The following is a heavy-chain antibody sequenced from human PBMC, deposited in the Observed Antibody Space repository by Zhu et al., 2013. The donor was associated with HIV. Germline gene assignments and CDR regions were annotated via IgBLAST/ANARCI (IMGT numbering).Heavy chain of an antibody. Sequence: QVQLVQSGAEVKKPGSSVKVSCKASGGTFSTHAISWVRQAPGQGPEWMGGIITLFGTTSYAQRFQGRVTITADASTSTAYMELSRLTSEDTAVYYCARDGCGGDCIEYFEHWARAPWSPSPQ. CDR1: GGTFSTHA. CDR2: IITLFGTT. V-gene: IGHV1-69*01. D-gene: IGHD2-21*02. CDR3: ARDGCGGDCIEYFEH. J-gene: IGHJ1*01.